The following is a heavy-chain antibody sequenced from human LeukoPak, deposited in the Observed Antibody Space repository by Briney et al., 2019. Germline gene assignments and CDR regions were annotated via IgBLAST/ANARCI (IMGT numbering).Heavy chain of an antibody. CDR1: QFTFSSYA. J-gene: IGHJ4*02. Sequence: GGSLRLSCVASQFTFSSYAMSWVRQAPGKGLEWVSAISGSGGSTYYADSVKGRFTISRDNSKNTLYLQMNSLRAEDTAVYYCAKVAGVVYAYTPDYWGQGTLVTVSS. CDR3: AKVAGVVYAYTPDY. V-gene: IGHV3-23*01. CDR2: ISGSGGST. D-gene: IGHD2-8*02.